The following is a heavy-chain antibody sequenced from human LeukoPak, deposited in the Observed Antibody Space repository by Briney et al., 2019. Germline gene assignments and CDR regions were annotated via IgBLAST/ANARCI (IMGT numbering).Heavy chain of an antibody. CDR3: AVVDSSGWYCHDY. V-gene: IGHV3-66*01. CDR2: IYSGDST. CDR1: GLTVSSNY. J-gene: IGHJ4*02. D-gene: IGHD6-19*01. Sequence: PGGSLRLSCAASGLTVSSNYMSWVRQAPGEGLEWVAVIYSGDSTYYADSVKGRFSISRDTSKNTLYLQMNSLRAEDTAVYYCAVVDSSGWYCHDYRGQGTLVTVSS.